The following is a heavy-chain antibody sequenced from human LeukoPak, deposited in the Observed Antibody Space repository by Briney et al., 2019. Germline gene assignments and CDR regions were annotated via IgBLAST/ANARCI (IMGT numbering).Heavy chain of an antibody. V-gene: IGHV4-4*09. Sequence: WXRQPPGKGLEWIGYIYTSGSTNYNPSLKSRVTISVDTSKNQFSLKLSSVTAADTAVYYCARHEGGSGVLDYWGQGTLVTVSS. D-gene: IGHD1-26*01. CDR3: ARHEGGSGVLDY. CDR2: IYTSGST. J-gene: IGHJ4*02.